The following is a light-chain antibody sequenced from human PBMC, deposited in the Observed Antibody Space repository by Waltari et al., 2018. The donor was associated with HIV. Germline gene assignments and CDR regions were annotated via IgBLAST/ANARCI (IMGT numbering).Light chain of an antibody. Sequence: QSALTQPASVSGSPGQSITIPCTGTSSDVGGYNYVSWYQQHPCKAPKLMIYEVSNRPSGVSNRFSGSKSGNTASLTISGLQAEDEADYYCSSYTSSSTSWVFGGGTKLTVL. V-gene: IGLV2-14*01. CDR1: SSDVGGYNY. CDR3: SSYTSSSTSWV. CDR2: EVS. J-gene: IGLJ3*02.